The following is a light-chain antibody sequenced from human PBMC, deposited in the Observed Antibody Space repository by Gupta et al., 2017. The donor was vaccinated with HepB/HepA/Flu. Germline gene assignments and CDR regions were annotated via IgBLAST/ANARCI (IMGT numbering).Light chain of an antibody. J-gene: IGKJ5*01. V-gene: IGKV1-39*01. CDR2: AAS. CDR1: QSISSY. Sequence: SQMTQSQSSLSASVADRVSITCRARQSISSYLNWYQQKPGKAPKLLIYAASSLQSGVPSRFSGSGAGTDFTLTSSSLQPEDFATYYCQQSYSTLRFGQGTRLEIK. CDR3: QQSYSTLR.